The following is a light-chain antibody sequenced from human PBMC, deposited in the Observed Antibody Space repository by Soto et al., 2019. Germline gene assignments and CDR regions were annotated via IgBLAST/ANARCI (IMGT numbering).Light chain of an antibody. CDR1: SSDVGNYNY. CDR3: CSYAGNDIVI. V-gene: IGLV2-11*01. J-gene: IGLJ2*01. Sequence: QSALTQPPSVSGSPGQSVSISCTGTSSDVGNYNYVSWYQQHPGKAPKLLIFDVGRRPSGVPDRFSGSKSANTASLTISGLQAEDEADYYCCSYAGNDIVIFGGGTKLTVL. CDR2: DVG.